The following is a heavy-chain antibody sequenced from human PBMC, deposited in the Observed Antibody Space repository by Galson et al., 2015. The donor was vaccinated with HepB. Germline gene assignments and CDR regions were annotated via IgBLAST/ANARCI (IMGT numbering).Heavy chain of an antibody. D-gene: IGHD2-15*01. V-gene: IGHV3-23*01. J-gene: IGHJ4*02. Sequence: GFTFSSYAMSWVRQTPEKGLEWVSTFSGPVATTYHAASVKGRFTISRDNSKNTLSLQMNGLRADDTAVYYCAKATSGTCSGANCYYFDFWGQGALVTVSS. CDR2: FSGPVATT. CDR1: GFTFSSYA. CDR3: AKATSGTCSGANCYYFDF.